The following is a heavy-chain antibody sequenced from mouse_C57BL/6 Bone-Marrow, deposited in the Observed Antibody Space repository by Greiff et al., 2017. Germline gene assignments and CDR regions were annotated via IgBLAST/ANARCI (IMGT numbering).Heavy chain of an antibody. J-gene: IGHJ1*03. CDR3: ARSPYYSNYPHFWGTFDV. Sequence: VQLKQSGPELVKPGASVKISCKASGYSFTDYNMNWVKQSNGKSLEWIGVINPNYGTTSYNQKFKGKATLTVDQSSSTAYMQLNSLTSEDSAVYYCARSPYYSNYPHFWGTFDVWGTGTTVTVSS. CDR2: INPNYGTT. V-gene: IGHV1-39*01. CDR1: GYSFTDYN. D-gene: IGHD2-5*01.